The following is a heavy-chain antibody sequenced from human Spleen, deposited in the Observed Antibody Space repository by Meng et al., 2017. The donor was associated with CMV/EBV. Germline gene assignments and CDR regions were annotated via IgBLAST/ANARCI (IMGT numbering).Heavy chain of an antibody. CDR3: ARGTYYYGSGNTYYFDY. V-gene: IGHV3-30*02. CDR1: GFTFSSYG. CDR2: IRYDGHNK. J-gene: IGHJ4*02. D-gene: IGHD3-10*01. Sequence: GGSLRLSCAASGFTFSSYGIHWVRQAPGKGLEWVAFIRYDGHNKYYADSVKGRFTISRDNSKNTLYLQMNSLRAEDTALYYCARGTYYYGSGNTYYFDYWGQGTLVTVSS.